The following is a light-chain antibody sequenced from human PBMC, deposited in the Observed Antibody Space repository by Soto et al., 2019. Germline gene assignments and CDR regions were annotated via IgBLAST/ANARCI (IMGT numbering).Light chain of an antibody. Sequence: QSVLTQPPSASGTPGQRVTISCSGSSSNIGSNSVNWYQQLPGAAPKLLIYSNNQRPSGVPDRFSGSKSGTSASLAISGLQSEDEADIYCAAWDDSLNGREVFGTGTKVTVL. CDR1: SSNIGSNS. V-gene: IGLV1-44*01. CDR2: SNN. CDR3: AAWDDSLNGREV. J-gene: IGLJ1*01.